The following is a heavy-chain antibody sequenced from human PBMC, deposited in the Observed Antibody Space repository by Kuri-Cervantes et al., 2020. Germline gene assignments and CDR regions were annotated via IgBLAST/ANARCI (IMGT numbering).Heavy chain of an antibody. D-gene: IGHD3-22*01. CDR3: AREGRDYYDSSGFYDY. J-gene: IGHJ4*02. CDR2: ISSSSSYI. V-gene: IGHV3-21*01. Sequence: GGSLRLSCAASGFTFSSYSMNWVRQAPGKGLQWVSSISSSSSYIYYADSVKGRFTISRDNAKNSLYLQMNSLRAEDTAVYYCAREGRDYYDSSGFYDYWGQGTLVTVSS. CDR1: GFTFSSYS.